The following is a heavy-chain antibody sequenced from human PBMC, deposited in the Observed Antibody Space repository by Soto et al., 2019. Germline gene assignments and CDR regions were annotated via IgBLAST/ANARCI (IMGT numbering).Heavy chain of an antibody. CDR1: GFSFSAHG. D-gene: IGHD2-15*01. J-gene: IGHJ4*01. CDR3: ARDDLFVGNGRDQ. Sequence: QVQLVESGGGVVRPGTSLRLSCAATGFSFSAHGMHWVRQAPGKGLEWLAVINDGSEEGYADSVRGRFTISRDNARNILYLPTANLRAEGLALYYCARDDLFVGNGRDQWGQGTRVTV. V-gene: IGHV3-33*01. CDR2: INDGSEE.